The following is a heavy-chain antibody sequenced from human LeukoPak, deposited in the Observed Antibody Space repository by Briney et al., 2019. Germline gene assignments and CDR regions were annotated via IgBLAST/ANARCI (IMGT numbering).Heavy chain of an antibody. V-gene: IGHV4-30-2*01. Sequence: PSQTLSLTCTVSGGSISSGGYYWSWIRQPPGKGLEWIGYIYHSGSTYYNPSLKSRVTISVDRSKNQFSLKLISVTAADTAVYYCASTRTFNTYYYDSSGYPMVWGQGTLVTVSS. D-gene: IGHD3-22*01. J-gene: IGHJ4*02. CDR1: GGSISSGGYY. CDR2: IYHSGST. CDR3: ASTRTFNTYYYDSSGYPMV.